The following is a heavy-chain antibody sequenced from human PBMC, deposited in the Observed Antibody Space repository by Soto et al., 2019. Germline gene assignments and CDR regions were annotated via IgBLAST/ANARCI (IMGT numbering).Heavy chain of an antibody. D-gene: IGHD2-15*01. CDR1: GYTFTSYG. V-gene: IGHV1-18*01. CDR3: ARSXRDIVVVVAANFDY. CDR2: ISAYNGNT. Sequence: GASVKVSCKASGYTFTSYGISWVRQAPGQGLEWMGWISAYNGNTNYAQKLQGRVTMTTDTSTSTAYMELRSLRSDDTAVYYCARSXRDIVVVVAANFDYWGQGTLVTVSS. J-gene: IGHJ4*02.